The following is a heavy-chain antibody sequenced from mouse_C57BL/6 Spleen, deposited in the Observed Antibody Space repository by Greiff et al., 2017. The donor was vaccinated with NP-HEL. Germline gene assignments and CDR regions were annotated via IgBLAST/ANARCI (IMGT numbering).Heavy chain of an antibody. V-gene: IGHV1-69*01. J-gene: IGHJ4*01. Sequence: QVHVKQPGAELVMPGASVKLSCKASGYTFTSYWMHWVKQRPGQGLEWIGEIDPSDSYTNYNQKFKGKSTLTVDKSSSTAYMQLSSLTSEDSAVYYCARKEAYYSTFYAMDYWGQGTSVTVSS. CDR2: IDPSDSYT. CDR1: GYTFTSYW. CDR3: ARKEAYYSTFYAMDY. D-gene: IGHD2-5*01.